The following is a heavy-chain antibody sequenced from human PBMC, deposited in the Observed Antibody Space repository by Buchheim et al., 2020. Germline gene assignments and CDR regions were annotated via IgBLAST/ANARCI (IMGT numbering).Heavy chain of an antibody. D-gene: IGHD2-2*01. CDR3: ARDSGYCSSTSCSRDYYYGMDV. J-gene: IGHJ6*02. V-gene: IGHV3-11*06. Sequence: QVQLVESGGGLVKPGGSLRLSCAASGFTFSYYYMSWIRQAPGKGLEWVSYISSSSSYTNYADSVKGRFNISRDNAKNSLYLQMNSLRAEDTAVYYCARDSGYCSSTSCSRDYYYGMDVWGQGTT. CDR1: GFTFSYYY. CDR2: ISSSSSYT.